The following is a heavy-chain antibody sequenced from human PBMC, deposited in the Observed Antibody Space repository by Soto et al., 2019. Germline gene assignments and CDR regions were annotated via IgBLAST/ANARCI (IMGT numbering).Heavy chain of an antibody. CDR3: ARQVARSGLYYMDV. Sequence: PGESLKISCQTSGYTFTNYWIAWVRLMPGKGLEWMGIIYPTDSDTRYSPSFQGQVTISADKSISTAYLQWSSLKASDTAVYYCARQVARSGLYYMDVWGKGTTVTVSS. D-gene: IGHD3-3*01. CDR2: IYPTDSDT. V-gene: IGHV5-51*01. CDR1: GYTFTNYW. J-gene: IGHJ6*03.